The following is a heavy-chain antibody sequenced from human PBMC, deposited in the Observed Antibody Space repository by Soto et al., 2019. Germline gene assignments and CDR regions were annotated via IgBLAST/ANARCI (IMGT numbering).Heavy chain of an antibody. CDR3: ASSSTWGWADYQFAMHV. Sequence: ASVKVSCKASGYSFTSYSVHWMRQAPGQGLEWMGWINAGNGNRKYSQTFQGRVSFTRDTSASATYMELSSLTSEDAAVYYCASSSTWGWADYQFAMHVSGPGTTLTVSS. J-gene: IGHJ6*02. CDR2: INAGNGNR. D-gene: IGHD6-13*01. CDR1: GYSFTSYS. V-gene: IGHV1-3*01.